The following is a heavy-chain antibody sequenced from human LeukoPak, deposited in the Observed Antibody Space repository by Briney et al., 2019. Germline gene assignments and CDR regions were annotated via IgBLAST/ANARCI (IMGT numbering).Heavy chain of an antibody. CDR3: ARSLRVRGVPDYMDV. CDR2: ISYDGSNK. CDR1: AFTFSDYW. J-gene: IGHJ6*03. V-gene: IGHV3-30*03. D-gene: IGHD3-10*02. Sequence: GGSLRLSCAASAFTFSDYWMTWVRQAPGKGLEWVAVISYDGSNKYYADSVKGRFTISRDNSKNMLYLQMNSLRAEDTAVYYCARSLRVRGVPDYMDVWGKGTTVIISS.